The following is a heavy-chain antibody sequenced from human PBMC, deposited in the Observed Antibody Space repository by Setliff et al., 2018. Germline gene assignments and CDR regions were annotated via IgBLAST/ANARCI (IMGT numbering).Heavy chain of an antibody. Sequence: GASVKVSCKASGYTFTSFFHQWVRQAPGQGLEWLGWINSNSGSTTYAQKFQGRVTMTRDTSISTAYMELSRLRSDDTAIYYCARDLGNWFDPWGQGTLVTVSS. CDR3: ARDLGNWFDP. J-gene: IGHJ5*01. V-gene: IGHV1-2*02. D-gene: IGHD3-16*01. CDR1: GYTFTSFF. CDR2: INSNSGST.